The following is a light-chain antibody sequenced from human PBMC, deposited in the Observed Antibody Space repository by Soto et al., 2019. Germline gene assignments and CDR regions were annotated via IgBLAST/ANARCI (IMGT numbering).Light chain of an antibody. Sequence: QSALTQPRSVSGSPGQSVTISCTGTSSDVGGYNYVSWYQHHPGKAPKLMIYDVSKWPSGVPDRFSGSKSGNTAFLTISGLQAEDEADYYCCSYAGRYVFVFGTGTKVTVL. V-gene: IGLV2-11*01. CDR1: SSDVGGYNY. CDR3: CSYAGRYVFV. CDR2: DVS. J-gene: IGLJ1*01.